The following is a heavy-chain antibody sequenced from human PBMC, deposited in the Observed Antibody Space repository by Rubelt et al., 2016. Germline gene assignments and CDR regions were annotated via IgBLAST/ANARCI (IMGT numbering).Heavy chain of an antibody. CDR3: ATTIASRPYYFDY. J-gene: IGHJ4*02. CDR2: IIPVFGTA. CDR1: GGTFSSYA. Sequence: QVQLVQSGAEVKKPGSSVKVSCKASGGTFSSYAISWVRQAPGQGLEWMGGIIPVFGTANYAQKFQGRITRTADESTGTAYMELSSLRSEGTAVYYWATTIASRPYYFDYWGQGTLVTVSS. D-gene: IGHD6-6*01. V-gene: IGHV1-69*01.